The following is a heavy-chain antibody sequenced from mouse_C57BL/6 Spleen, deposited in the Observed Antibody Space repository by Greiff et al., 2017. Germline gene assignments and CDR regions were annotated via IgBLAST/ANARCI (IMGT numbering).Heavy chain of an antibody. CDR1: GYTFTSYW. Sequence: VKLQQPGAELVRPGSSVKLSCKASGYTFTSYWMHWVKQRPIQGLEWIGNIDPSDSETHYNQKFKDKATLTVDKSSSTAYMQLSSLTAEASAVYYCARRNYGSSYSGWYFDVWGTGTTVTVSS. J-gene: IGHJ1*03. D-gene: IGHD1-1*01. CDR3: ARRNYGSSYSGWYFDV. V-gene: IGHV1-52*01. CDR2: IDPSDSET.